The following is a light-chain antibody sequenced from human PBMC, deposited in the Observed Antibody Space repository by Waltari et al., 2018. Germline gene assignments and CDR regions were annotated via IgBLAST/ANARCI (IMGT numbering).Light chain of an antibody. V-gene: IGKV4-1*01. CDR3: QQYDTTPLT. J-gene: IGKJ4*01. Sequence: DIVMTQSPDSLAVSLGDRATINCKSSQSLLFSSNNKNYLAWYQQKPGRPPKLLIYWASIRESGVPDRFSGSGSGTDFTLTISSLQAEDVAVYYCQQYDTTPLTFGGGTKVEIK. CDR2: WAS. CDR1: QSLLFSSNNKNY.